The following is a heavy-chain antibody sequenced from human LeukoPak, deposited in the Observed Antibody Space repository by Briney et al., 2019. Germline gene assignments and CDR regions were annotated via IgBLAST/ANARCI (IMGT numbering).Heavy chain of an antibody. D-gene: IGHD2/OR15-2a*01. CDR1: GYTFTSYG. CDR3: ARVRAISRNWFDP. V-gene: IGHV1-2*02. CDR2: INPNSGGT. Sequence: GASVKVSCKASGYTFTSYGISWVRQAPGQGLEWMGWINPNSGGTNYAQKFQGRVTMTRDTSISTAYMELSRLRSDDTAVYYCARVRAISRNWFDPWGQGTLVTVSS. J-gene: IGHJ5*02.